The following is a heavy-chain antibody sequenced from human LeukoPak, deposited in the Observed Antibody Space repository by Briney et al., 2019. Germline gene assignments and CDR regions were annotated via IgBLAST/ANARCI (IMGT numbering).Heavy chain of an antibody. V-gene: IGHV3-13*04. CDR3: ARGRSGSYFDS. Sequence: AGGSLRLSCAASGFTFSTYDMHWVRQATGKGLQWVSAISTTDDTYYPGSVKGRFTISRENAKSSLYLQMNSLRAEDTAVYYCARGRSGSYFDSWGQGTLVTVSS. CDR1: GFTFSTYD. D-gene: IGHD1-26*01. CDR2: ISTTDDT. J-gene: IGHJ4*02.